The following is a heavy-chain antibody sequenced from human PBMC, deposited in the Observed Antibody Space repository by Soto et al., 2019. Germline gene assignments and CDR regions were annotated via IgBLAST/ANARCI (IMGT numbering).Heavy chain of an antibody. CDR3: AKDPHTSGYYFAFDY. J-gene: IGHJ4*02. CDR1: GFTFSSCA. V-gene: IGHV3-23*01. CDR2: ISGGGGSI. D-gene: IGHD3-22*01. Sequence: EVQLLESGGGLVQPGGSLRLSCAVSGFTFSSCAMSWVRQAPGKGLEWVSAISGGGGSIYYADSVKGRFTISRDNSKNTLYLQMNSLRAEDTAVYYGAKDPHTSGYYFAFDYWGQGTLVTVSS.